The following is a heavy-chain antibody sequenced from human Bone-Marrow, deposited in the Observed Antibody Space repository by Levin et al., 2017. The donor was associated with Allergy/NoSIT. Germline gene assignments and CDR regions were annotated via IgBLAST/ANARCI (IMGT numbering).Heavy chain of an antibody. J-gene: IGHJ6*02. CDR1: GYTFTSYG. Sequence: GGSLRLSCKASGYTFTSYGISWVRQAPGQGLEWMGWISAYNGNTNYAQKLQGRVTMTTDTSTSTAYMELRSLRSDDTAVYYCARRYSGYEPSLYYYGMDGWGQGTTVTVSS. CDR2: ISAYNGNT. CDR3: ARRYSGYEPSLYYYGMDG. V-gene: IGHV1-18*01. D-gene: IGHD5-12*01.